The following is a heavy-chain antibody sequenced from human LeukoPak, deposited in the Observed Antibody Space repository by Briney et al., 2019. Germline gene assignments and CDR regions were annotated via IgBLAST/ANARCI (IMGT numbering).Heavy chain of an antibody. D-gene: IGHD1-1*01. J-gene: IGHJ4*02. V-gene: IGHV3-30*02. CDR2: IRHDGSYK. CDR3: AKSPWNGKFRAYFDY. Sequence: GGSLRLSCVVSGFTFTSYGVHWVRQAPGKGLEWVAFIRHDGSYKDYADSVKGRFTISRDNSKNTLCLQMNSLTTEDTAVYYCAKSPWNGKFRAYFDYWGQGTLVTVSS. CDR1: GFTFTSYG.